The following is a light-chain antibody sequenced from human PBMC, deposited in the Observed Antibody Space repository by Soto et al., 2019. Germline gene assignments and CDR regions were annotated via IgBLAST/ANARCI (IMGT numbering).Light chain of an antibody. J-gene: IGKJ4*01. CDR3: QQYYSYPMLT. CDR1: QGISSY. CDR2: AAS. V-gene: IGKV1-8*01. Sequence: AIRMTQSPSSFSASTGDRVTITCRASQGISSYLAWYQQKPGKAPKLRIYAASTLQSGVPSRFSGSGSGTDFTLTISCLQSEDFATYYCQQYYSYPMLTFGGGTKVEIK.